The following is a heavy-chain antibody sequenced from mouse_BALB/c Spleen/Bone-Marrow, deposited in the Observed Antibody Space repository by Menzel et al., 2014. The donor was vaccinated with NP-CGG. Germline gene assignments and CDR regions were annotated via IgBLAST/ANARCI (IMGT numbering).Heavy chain of an antibody. CDR2: IDPANGNT. D-gene: IGHD1-1*01. Sequence: EVQLQESGAELVKPGASVKLSCTASGFNIKDTYMHWVKQRPEQGLEWIGRIDPANGNTKYDPKFQGKATITADTSSNTAYLQLSSLTSEDTAVYYCAIYYYGHYFDYWGQGTPLTVSS. J-gene: IGHJ2*01. V-gene: IGHV14-3*02. CDR3: AIYYYGHYFDY. CDR1: GFNIKDTY.